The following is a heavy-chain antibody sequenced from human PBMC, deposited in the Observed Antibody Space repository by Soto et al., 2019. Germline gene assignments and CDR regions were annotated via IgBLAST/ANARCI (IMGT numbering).Heavy chain of an antibody. V-gene: IGHV3-21*01. Sequence: LSLTCAASGFTFSSYSMNWVRQAPGKGLEWVSSISSSSSYIYYADSVKGRFTISRDNAKNSLYLQMNSLRAEDTAVYYCARSFPDGYSSGWFDAFDIWGQGTMVTVSS. CDR1: GFTFSSYS. J-gene: IGHJ3*02. CDR2: ISSSSSYI. D-gene: IGHD6-19*01. CDR3: ARSFPDGYSSGWFDAFDI.